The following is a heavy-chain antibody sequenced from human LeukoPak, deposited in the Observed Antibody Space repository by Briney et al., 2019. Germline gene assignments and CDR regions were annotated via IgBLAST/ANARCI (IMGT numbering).Heavy chain of an antibody. J-gene: IGHJ6*03. V-gene: IGHV5-51*01. CDR2: IYPGDSDT. Sequence: GESLKISCKGSGDSFTSYWIGWVRQMPGKGLEWMGIIYPGDSDTRYSPSFQGQVTISADKSISTAYLQWSSLKASDTAMYYCARFTVAWAAADGSYYYMDVWGKGTTVTVSS. CDR3: ARFTVAWAAADGSYYYMDV. CDR1: GDSFTSYW. D-gene: IGHD6-13*01.